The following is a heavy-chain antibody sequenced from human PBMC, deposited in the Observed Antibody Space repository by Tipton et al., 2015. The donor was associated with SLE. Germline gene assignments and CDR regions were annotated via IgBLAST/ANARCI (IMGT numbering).Heavy chain of an antibody. J-gene: IGHJ4*02. V-gene: IGHV3-7*01. CDR3: ARIHYYGSGSRDY. CDR2: IKQDGSEK. CDR1: GFTFNNNW. Sequence: SLRLSCAASGFTFNNNWMDWVRQAPGKGLEWVANIKQDGSEKYYVDSVKGRFTISRDNAKNSLFLQMNSLRAEDTAVYYCARIHYYGSGSRDYWGQGTLVTVSS. D-gene: IGHD3-10*01.